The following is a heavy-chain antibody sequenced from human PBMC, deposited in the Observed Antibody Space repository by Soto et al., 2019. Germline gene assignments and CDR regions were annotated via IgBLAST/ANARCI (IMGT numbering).Heavy chain of an antibody. CDR1: GFSFSSYA. V-gene: IGHV3-23*01. J-gene: IGHJ4*02. Sequence: EVQLLESGGGLVQPGGSLRLSCAASGFSFSSYAMSWVRQAPGKGLEWVSSFSGSGANTYYVDSVKGRFTVSRYNSKNTLYLQMSSLSGEDTAVYKCAKAAAYHGSASYFPCDDWGLGTRVTVSS. D-gene: IGHD3-10*01. CDR2: FSGSGANT. CDR3: AKAAAYHGSASYFPCDD.